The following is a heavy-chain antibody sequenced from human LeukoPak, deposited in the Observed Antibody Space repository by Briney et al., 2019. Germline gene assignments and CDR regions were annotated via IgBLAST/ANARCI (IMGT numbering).Heavy chain of an antibody. V-gene: IGHV3-21*01. D-gene: IGHD5-12*01. J-gene: IGHJ5*02. Sequence: GGSLRLSCAASGFTFGSYSMNWVRQAPGKGLEWVSSISSSSSYIYYADSVKGRFTISRDNAKNSLYLQMNSLRAEDTAVYYCARDRGSGYAHNFDPWGQGTLVTVSS. CDR2: ISSSSSYI. CDR1: GFTFGSYS. CDR3: ARDRGSGYAHNFDP.